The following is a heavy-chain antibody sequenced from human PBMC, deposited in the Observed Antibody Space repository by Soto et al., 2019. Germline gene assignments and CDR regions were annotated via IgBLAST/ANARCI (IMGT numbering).Heavy chain of an antibody. Sequence: PSETLSLTCTVSGGSISSGGYDWSWIRQHPGKGLAWIGYIYDSGSTYYNPSLKSRVTISVDTSKNQFSLKLSSVTAADTAVCYCARTGIDILTGYYNGFYYMDVWGKGTTVTVSS. CDR3: ARTGIDILTGYYNGFYYMDV. D-gene: IGHD3-9*01. J-gene: IGHJ6*03. CDR2: IYDSGST. CDR1: GGSISSGGYD. V-gene: IGHV4-31*03.